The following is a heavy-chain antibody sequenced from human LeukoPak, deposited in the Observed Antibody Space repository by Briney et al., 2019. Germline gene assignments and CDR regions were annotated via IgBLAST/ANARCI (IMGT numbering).Heavy chain of an antibody. CDR2: IKQDGSDK. J-gene: IGHJ4*02. Sequence: GGSLRLSCVASGFTFRSYAMHWVRQAPGKGLEWVANIKQDGSDKKFVDSVKGRFTISRDNAKNSLFLQMNSLRVEDTAVYYCVRGGRGERPNYWGQGTLVTVSS. CDR1: GFTFRSYA. CDR3: VRGGRGERPNY. D-gene: IGHD3-16*01. V-gene: IGHV3-7*01.